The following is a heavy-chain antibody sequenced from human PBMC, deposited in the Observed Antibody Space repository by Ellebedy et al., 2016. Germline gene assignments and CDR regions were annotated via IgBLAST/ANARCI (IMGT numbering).Heavy chain of an antibody. Sequence: GESLKISCAASGFTFSSYWMSWVRQAPGKGLEWVANIKQDGSEKYYVDSVKGRFTISRDNAKNSLYLQMNSLRAEDTAVYYCAGVIVAQYYFDYWGQGTLVTVSS. CDR1: GFTFSSYW. J-gene: IGHJ4*02. V-gene: IGHV3-7*03. D-gene: IGHD5-12*01. CDR3: AGVIVAQYYFDY. CDR2: IKQDGSEK.